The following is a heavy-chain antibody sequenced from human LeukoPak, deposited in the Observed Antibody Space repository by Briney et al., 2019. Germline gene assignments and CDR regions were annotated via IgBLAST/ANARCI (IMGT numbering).Heavy chain of an antibody. V-gene: IGHV4-34*01. CDR1: GGSFSGYY. Sequence: SETLSLTCAVDGGSFSGYYWSWIRQPPGKGLEWIGEINHSGSTNYNPSLKSRVTISVDTTKNQFSLKLSSVTAADTAVYYCARGRRGYSYASDYWGQGTLVTVSS. D-gene: IGHD5-18*01. J-gene: IGHJ4*02. CDR3: ARGRRGYSYASDY. CDR2: INHSGST.